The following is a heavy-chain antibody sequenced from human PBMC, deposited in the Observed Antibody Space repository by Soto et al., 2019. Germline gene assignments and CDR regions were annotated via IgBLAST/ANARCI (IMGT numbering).Heavy chain of an antibody. CDR1: GGSISSYY. Sequence: SETLSLTCTVSGGSISSYYWSWIRQPAGKGLEWIGRIYTSGSTNYNPSLKSRVTMSVDTSKNQFSLKLSSVTAADTAVYYCARDFQEYNSSWYVVPAWGQGTLVTVSA. V-gene: IGHV4-4*07. D-gene: IGHD6-13*01. J-gene: IGHJ5*02. CDR3: ARDFQEYNSSWYVVPA. CDR2: IYTSGST.